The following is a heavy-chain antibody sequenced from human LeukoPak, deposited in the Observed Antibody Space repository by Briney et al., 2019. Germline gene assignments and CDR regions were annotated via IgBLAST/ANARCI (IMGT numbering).Heavy chain of an antibody. CDR2: ISSSSSYI. V-gene: IGHV3-21*01. J-gene: IGHJ3*02. D-gene: IGHD3-10*01. CDR3: ARVLGSSGSYYLPGGAFDI. Sequence: GGSLRLSCAASGFTFSSYSMNWVRQAPGKGLEWVSSISSSSSYIYYADSVKGRFTISRDNAKNSLYLQMNSLRAEDTAVYYCARVLGSSGSYYLPGGAFDIWGQGTMVTVSS. CDR1: GFTFSSYS.